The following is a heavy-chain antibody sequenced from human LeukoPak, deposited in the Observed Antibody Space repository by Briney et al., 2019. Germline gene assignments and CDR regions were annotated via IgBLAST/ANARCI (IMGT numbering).Heavy chain of an antibody. Sequence: SETLSLTCTVSGGSISSSSYYWGWIRQAPGKGLEWIGSIYYSGSAYYNPSLKSRVTISVDTSKNQFSLKLSSVTAADTAVYYCARIAAAGTSFDYWGQGTLVTVSS. CDR1: GGSISSSSYY. J-gene: IGHJ4*02. CDR2: IYYSGSA. CDR3: ARIAAAGTSFDY. V-gene: IGHV4-39*01. D-gene: IGHD6-13*01.